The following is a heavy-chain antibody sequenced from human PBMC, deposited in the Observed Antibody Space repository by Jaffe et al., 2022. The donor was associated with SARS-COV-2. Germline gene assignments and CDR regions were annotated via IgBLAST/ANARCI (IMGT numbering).Heavy chain of an antibody. V-gene: IGHV2-5*01. CDR3: AHRRPSSSGRNQIFDY. D-gene: IGHD6-19*01. CDR2: IYWNDDK. J-gene: IGHJ4*02. Sequence: QITLKESGPTLVKPTQTLTLTCTFSGFSLSTSGVGVGWIRQPPGKALEWLALIYWNDDKRYSPSLKSRLTITKDTSKNQVVLTMTNMDPVDTATYYCAHRRPSSSGRNQIFDYWGQGTLVTVSS. CDR1: GFSLSTSGVG.